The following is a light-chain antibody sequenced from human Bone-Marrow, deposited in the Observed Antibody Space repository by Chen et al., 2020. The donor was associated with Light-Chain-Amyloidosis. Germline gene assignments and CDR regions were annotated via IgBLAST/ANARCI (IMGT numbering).Light chain of an antibody. CDR1: SNDVGNYNL. J-gene: IGLJ7*01. Sequence: QSALTQPASVSGSPGQSITISCTGTSNDVGNYNLVSWYQQHPGKAPKLIIYGVTKRPSGVSDRFSGSKSGNTASLTISGLQAEDEASDFCCSVVPGTTFSSVFGGGTQLTVL. CDR2: GVT. CDR3: CSVVPGTTFSSV. V-gene: IGLV2-23*02.